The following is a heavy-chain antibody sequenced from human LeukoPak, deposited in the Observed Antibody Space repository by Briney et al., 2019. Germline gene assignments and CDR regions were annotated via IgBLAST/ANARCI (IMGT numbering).Heavy chain of an antibody. V-gene: IGHV3-7*01. Sequence: GGSLRLSCAASGFRFGDYWMTWARHIPGKGLEWVANIKQDGAEKHYAESVEGRFIISRDNAKNSLYLEMDSLKVEDTAVYYCARVGARDLQRVFEYWGQGTLVTVSS. CDR2: IKQDGAEK. D-gene: IGHD1-1*01. CDR3: ARVGARDLQRVFEY. CDR1: GFRFGDYW. J-gene: IGHJ4*02.